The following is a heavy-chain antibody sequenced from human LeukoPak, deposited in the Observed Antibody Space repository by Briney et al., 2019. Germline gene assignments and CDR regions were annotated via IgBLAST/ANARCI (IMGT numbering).Heavy chain of an antibody. D-gene: IGHD2-2*01. CDR3: AGARDTSWHNFDN. CDR1: GFTFSSSA. J-gene: IGHJ4*02. CDR2: ISSSGGST. V-gene: IGHV3-23*01. Sequence: PGGSLRLSCAASGFTFSSSAMSWVRQVPGKGLEWVSGISSSGGSTNYADSVRGRFTISRDNSKNTLYLQVNSLRTEDTAVYYCAGARDTSWHNFDNWGQGTLVIVSS.